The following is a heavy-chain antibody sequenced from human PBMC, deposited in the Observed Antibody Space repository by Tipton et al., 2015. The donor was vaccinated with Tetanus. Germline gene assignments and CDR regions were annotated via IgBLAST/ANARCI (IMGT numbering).Heavy chain of an antibody. Sequence: LRLSCAVYGGSFSGYYWSWIRQPPGKGLEWIGEINHSGSTNYNPSLKSRVTISVDTSKNQFSLKLSSVTAADTAVYYCARGSASWYFDYWGQGTLVTVSS. CDR2: INHSGST. CDR1: GGSFSGYY. J-gene: IGHJ4*02. D-gene: IGHD2-2*01. CDR3: ARGSASWYFDY. V-gene: IGHV4-34*01.